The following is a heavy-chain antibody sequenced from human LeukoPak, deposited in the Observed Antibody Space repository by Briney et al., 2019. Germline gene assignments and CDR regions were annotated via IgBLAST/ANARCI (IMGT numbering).Heavy chain of an antibody. D-gene: IGHD3-10*01. Sequence: GGSLRLSCTVSGFTVSSNSMSWVRQAPGKGLEWVSFIYSDNTHYSDSVKGRFTISRDNSKNTLYLQMNSLRAEDTAVYYCAKDQETYYYGSGSYYGAYDYWGQGTLVTVSS. CDR2: IYSDNT. J-gene: IGHJ4*02. V-gene: IGHV3-53*01. CDR1: GFTVSSNS. CDR3: AKDQETYYYGSGSYYGAYDY.